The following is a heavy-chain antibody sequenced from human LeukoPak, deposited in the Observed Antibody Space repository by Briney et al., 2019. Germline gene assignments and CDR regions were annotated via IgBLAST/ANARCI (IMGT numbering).Heavy chain of an antibody. CDR1: GGSISSSNW. V-gene: IGHV4-4*02. CDR2: IYHSGST. J-gene: IGHJ6*02. Sequence: SETLSLTCAVSGGSISSSNWWSWVRQPPGKGLEWIGEIYHSGSTNYNPSLKGRVTISVDKSKNQFSLKLSSVTAADTAVYYCARAYYYDSSGYYPYYYYGMDVWGQGTTVTVSS. CDR3: ARAYYYDSSGYYPYYYYGMDV. D-gene: IGHD3-22*01.